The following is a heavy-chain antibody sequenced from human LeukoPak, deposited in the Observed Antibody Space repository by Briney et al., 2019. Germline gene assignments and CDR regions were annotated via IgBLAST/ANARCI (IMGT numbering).Heavy chain of an antibody. CDR3: ASGGYCSSTSCYEVGAFDY. Sequence: PGGSLRLSCAPSGFTFSSYWMSWVRQAPGRGMEWVANIKQARSEKYYVDYVKGHFTISRDNAKNSLYLQMNSLRAEDTAVYYCASGGYCSSTSCYEVGAFDYWGQGTLVTVSS. J-gene: IGHJ4*02. CDR1: GFTFSSYW. D-gene: IGHD2-2*01. CDR2: IKQARSEK. V-gene: IGHV3-7*01.